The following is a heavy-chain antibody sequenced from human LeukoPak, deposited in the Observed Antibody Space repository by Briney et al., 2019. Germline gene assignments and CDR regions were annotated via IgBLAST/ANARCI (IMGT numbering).Heavy chain of an antibody. CDR3: ARASYYYDSSGYSEDI. J-gene: IGHJ3*02. CDR1: GDTFTGYY. D-gene: IGHD3-22*01. V-gene: IGHV1-18*04. Sequence: ASVKVSCKASGDTFTGYYTHWVRQAPGQGLEWMGWISAYNGNTNYAQKLQGRVTMTTDTSTSTAYMELRSLRSDDTAVYYCARASYYYDSSGYSEDIWGQGTMVTVSS. CDR2: ISAYNGNT.